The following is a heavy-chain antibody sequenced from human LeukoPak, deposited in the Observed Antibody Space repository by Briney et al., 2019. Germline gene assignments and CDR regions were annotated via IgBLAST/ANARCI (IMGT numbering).Heavy chain of an antibody. D-gene: IGHD6-13*01. CDR1: GYTFTSYY. Sequence: ASVRVSCKASGYTFTSYYMHWVRQAPGQGLEWMGIINPSGGSTSYAQKFQGRVTMTRVTSTSTVYMELSSLRSEDTAVYYCARDSSRDAFDIWGQGTMVTVSS. CDR2: INPSGGST. CDR3: ARDSSRDAFDI. J-gene: IGHJ3*02. V-gene: IGHV1-46*01.